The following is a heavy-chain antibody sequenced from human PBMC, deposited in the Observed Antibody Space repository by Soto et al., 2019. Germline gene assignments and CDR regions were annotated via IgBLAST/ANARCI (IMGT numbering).Heavy chain of an antibody. CDR3: AKDRQLVPKHSHFDY. CDR1: GFTFSIYA. CDR2: ISGSGDST. V-gene: IGHV3-23*01. J-gene: IGHJ4*02. Sequence: PGGSLRLSCAASGFTFSIYAMSWVRQAPGKGLEWVSGISGSGDSTYYADSVKGRFTISRDNSKNTLYLQMNSLRAEDTAVYYCAKDRQLVPKHSHFDYRGQGSLVIGSA. D-gene: IGHD6-6*01.